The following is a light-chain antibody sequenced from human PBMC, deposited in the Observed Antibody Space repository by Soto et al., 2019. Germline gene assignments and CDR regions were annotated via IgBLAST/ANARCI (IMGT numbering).Light chain of an antibody. CDR1: QSVSSN. J-gene: IGKJ2*01. CDR2: GAS. CDR3: QQYNSWPPAT. Sequence: EIVMTQSPATLSVSPGERATLSCRASQSVSSNLAWYPQKPAQAPRLLIHGASTRAAGITARFSGSGSGKEFSLTISSMRSEDFAFYYCQQYNSWPPATFGQGTKLEIK. V-gene: IGKV3-15*01.